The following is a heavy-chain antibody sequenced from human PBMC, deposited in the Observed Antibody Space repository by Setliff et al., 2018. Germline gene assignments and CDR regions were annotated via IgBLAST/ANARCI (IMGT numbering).Heavy chain of an antibody. Sequence: PGGSLRLSCAASGFTFSSYSIHWVRQAPGKGLEWVAVVSHDENTKYYADSVKDRFIISRDNSKNTAYLQMNSLRAADTAVYHCARVGQATVVTAIHGALDYWGQGTLVTVSS. D-gene: IGHD2-21*02. CDR3: ARVGQATVVTAIHGALDY. CDR1: GFTFSSYS. V-gene: IGHV3-30*04. CDR2: VSHDENTK. J-gene: IGHJ4*02.